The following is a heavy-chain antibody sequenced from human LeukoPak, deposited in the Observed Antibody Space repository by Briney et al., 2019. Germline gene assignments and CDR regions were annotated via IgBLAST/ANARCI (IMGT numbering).Heavy chain of an antibody. D-gene: IGHD6-6*01. CDR2: ISAYNGNT. V-gene: IGHV1-18*01. CDR1: GYTFTIYG. J-gene: IGHJ4*02. Sequence: ASVTVSCKASGYTFTIYGISWVRQAPGQGLEWMGWISAYNGNTNYAQKLQGRVTMTTDTSTSTAYMELRSLRSDDTAVYYCARGGISSSTTRSHDYWGQGTLVTVSS. CDR3: ARGGISSSTTRSHDY.